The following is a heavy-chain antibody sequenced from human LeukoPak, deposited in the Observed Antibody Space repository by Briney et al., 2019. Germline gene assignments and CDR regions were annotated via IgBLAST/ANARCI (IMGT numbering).Heavy chain of an antibody. CDR2: ISAYNGNT. D-gene: IGHD3-10*01. V-gene: IGHV1-18*03. CDR1: GYTFTSYG. CDR3: AREKLLWFGDHDAFDI. Sequence: ASVKVSCKASGYTFTSYGISWVRQAPGQGLEWMGWISAYNGNTNYAQKLQGRVTMTTDTSASTAYMELSSLRSEDMAVYYCAREKLLWFGDHDAFDIWGQGTMVTVSS. J-gene: IGHJ3*02.